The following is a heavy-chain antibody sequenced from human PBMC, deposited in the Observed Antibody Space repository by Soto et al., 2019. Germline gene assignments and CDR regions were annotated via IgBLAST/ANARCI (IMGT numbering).Heavy chain of an antibody. V-gene: IGHV2-26*01. J-gene: IGHJ6*02. D-gene: IGHD2-2*01. Sequence: QVTLKESGPVLVKPTETLTLTCTVSGFSLSNARMGVSWIRQPPGKALEWLAHIFSNDEKSYSTSLKSRLTTSNDPPKSQVVLTMPNTDPLYTATYYCARPTPAARPYYYYGMDVWGQGTTVTVSS. CDR1: GFSLSNARMG. CDR2: IFSNDEK. CDR3: ARPTPAARPYYYYGMDV.